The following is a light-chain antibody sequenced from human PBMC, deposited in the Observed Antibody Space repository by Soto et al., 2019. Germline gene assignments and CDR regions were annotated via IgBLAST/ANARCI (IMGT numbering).Light chain of an antibody. CDR2: HAS. CDR3: QQYGSSGT. J-gene: IGKJ1*01. CDR1: RSLSSDY. V-gene: IGKV3-20*01. Sequence: IVLMQSPDTFSLSPGERATLSCRASRSLSSDYLAWYQQKPGQAPRLLFYHASRRATGTPDRFSVSGSGTDFTLTISRLEPADFEVYYCQQYGSSGTFGQGTKVDIK.